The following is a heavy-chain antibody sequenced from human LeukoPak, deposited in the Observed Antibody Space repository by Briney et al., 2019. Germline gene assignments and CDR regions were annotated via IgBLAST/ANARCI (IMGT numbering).Heavy chain of an antibody. CDR3: AGEEDLRELRGGREIFQY. V-gene: IGHV3-33*01. CDR1: GFTFSFYG. CDR2: EWYGGSKK. Sequence: GVSLRLSCAASGFTFSFYGMHWVRQAPGKGLEWVAVEWYGGSKKYYADSVQGRFTISRDNSKNTVYLQMNSLRVEDTAVYYCAGEEDLRELRGGREIFQYWGQGTLVTV. D-gene: IGHD3-10*01. J-gene: IGHJ1*01.